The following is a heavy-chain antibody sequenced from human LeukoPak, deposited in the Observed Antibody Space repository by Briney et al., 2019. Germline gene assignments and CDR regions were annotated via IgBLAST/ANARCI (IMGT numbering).Heavy chain of an antibody. Sequence: GGSLRLSCVASGFSVSSYAMSWVRQAPGKGLEWVSGISGSGISTHYADSVKGRFTISGDKSKNTLYLQMNSLRVEDTAVYYCARAQYSDILTGPSDYWGQGTLVTVSS. CDR1: GFSVSSYA. CDR3: ARAQYSDILTGPSDY. D-gene: IGHD3-9*01. V-gene: IGHV3-23*01. J-gene: IGHJ4*02. CDR2: ISGSGIST.